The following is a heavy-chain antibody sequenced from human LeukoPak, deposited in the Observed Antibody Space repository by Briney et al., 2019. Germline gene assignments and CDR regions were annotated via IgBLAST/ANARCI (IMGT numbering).Heavy chain of an antibody. CDR1: GYTFTSYG. V-gene: IGHV1-18*01. CDR2: ISAYNGNT. CDR3: ARAGDSSGYYLGAFDI. Sequence: ASVTLSCKASGYTFTSYGISWVRQAPGQGLEWMGWISAYNGNTNYAQKLQGRVTMTTDTSTSTAYMELRSLRSDDTAVYYCARAGDSSGYYLGAFDIWGQGTMLTVSS. J-gene: IGHJ3*02. D-gene: IGHD3-22*01.